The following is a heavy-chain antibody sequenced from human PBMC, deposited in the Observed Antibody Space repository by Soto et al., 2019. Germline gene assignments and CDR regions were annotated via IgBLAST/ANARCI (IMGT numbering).Heavy chain of an antibody. J-gene: IGHJ4*02. CDR1: GGSFSGYY. CDR3: ARARTSCYTF. CDR2: INHSGST. V-gene: IGHV4-34*01. Sequence: SETLSLTCAVYGGSFSGYYWSWIRQPPGKGLEWIGEINHSGSTNYNPSLKSRVTISVDTSKNQFSLKLSSVTAADTAVYYCARARTSCYTFWGQGTLVTVSS. D-gene: IGHD2-2*02.